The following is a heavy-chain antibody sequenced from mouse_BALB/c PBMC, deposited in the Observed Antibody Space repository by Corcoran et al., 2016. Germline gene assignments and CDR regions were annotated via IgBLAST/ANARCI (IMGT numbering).Heavy chain of an antibody. CDR2: INTHSGVP. CDR1: GYTFTTAG. D-gene: IGHD1-2*01. CDR3: ARNPTATSPYFDY. J-gene: IGHJ2*01. Sequence: QIQLVQSGPELKKPGETVRISCKASGYTFTTAGMQWVQKMPGKGLKWIGWINTHSGVPKYAEDFKGRFAFSLETSASTAYLQISNLKNEDTATYFCARNPTATSPYFDYWGQGTTLTVSS. V-gene: IGHV9-4*02.